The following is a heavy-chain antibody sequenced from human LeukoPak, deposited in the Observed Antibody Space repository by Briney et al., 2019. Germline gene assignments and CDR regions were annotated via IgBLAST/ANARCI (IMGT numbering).Heavy chain of an antibody. V-gene: IGHV4-30-2*01. J-gene: IGHJ4*02. Sequence: SETLSLTCTVSGGSISSGGYYWSWIRQPPGKGLEWIGYIYHSGSTYYNPSLKSRVTISVDRSKNQFSLKLSSVTAADTAVYYCARDRRWVCDYWGQGTLVIVCS. CDR1: GGSISSGGYY. CDR3: ARDRRWVCDY. CDR2: IYHSGST. D-gene: IGHD4-23*01.